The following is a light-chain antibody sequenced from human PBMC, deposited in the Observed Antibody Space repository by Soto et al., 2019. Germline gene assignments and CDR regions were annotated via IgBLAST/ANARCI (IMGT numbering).Light chain of an antibody. Sequence: QSALTQPASVSGSPGQSITISCTGTNSDVGDYNYVSWYQQHPGKAPKLIIYEVSNRPSGISDRFSASKSANTASLTISGLQAEDEADYYCSSYTNSNTRVFGTGTKLTVL. J-gene: IGLJ1*01. CDR1: NSDVGDYNY. V-gene: IGLV2-14*01. CDR3: SSYTNSNTRV. CDR2: EVS.